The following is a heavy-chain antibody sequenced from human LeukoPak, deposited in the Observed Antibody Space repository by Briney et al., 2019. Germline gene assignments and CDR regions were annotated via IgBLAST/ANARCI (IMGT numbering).Heavy chain of an antibody. CDR1: GFTFSSLY. CDR3: VRVRHGDSFDF. J-gene: IGHJ4*02. V-gene: IGHV3-72*01. D-gene: IGHD4-17*01. CDR2: IRNKAADYST. Sequence: PGGSLRLSCEASGFTFSSLYMDWVRQAPGKGLERVGRIRNKAADYSTDYASSVKGRFTISRDDSRNSLYLQMSSLKSEDTALYYCVRVRHGDSFDFWGQGTPVTVSS.